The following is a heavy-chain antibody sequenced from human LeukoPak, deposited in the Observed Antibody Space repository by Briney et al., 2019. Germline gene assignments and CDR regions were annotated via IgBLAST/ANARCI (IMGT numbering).Heavy chain of an antibody. CDR2: INPNSGRT. V-gene: IGHV1-2*02. CDR3: ARDSSDVLTGYYHF. CDR1: GYTFSDHY. Sequence: ASVKVSCKASGYTFSDHYIYWLRQAPGQGLEWMGWINPNSGRTNYAPKFQGRVTLTTDTSISTAYMELSSLISGDTALYFCARDSSDVLTGYYHFWGQGTLVTVSS. J-gene: IGHJ4*02. D-gene: IGHD3-9*01.